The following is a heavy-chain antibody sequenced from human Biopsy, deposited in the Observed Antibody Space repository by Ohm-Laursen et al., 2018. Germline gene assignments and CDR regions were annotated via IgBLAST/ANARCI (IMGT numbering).Heavy chain of an antibody. CDR2: IDPKSGGT. J-gene: IGHJ5*01. CDR3: ARELGDFWGGRQFDF. D-gene: IGHD3-3*01. Sequence: SVKVSCKASGFSFTGYYIHWVRQAPGQGLEWMGWIDPKSGGTNYAQKFQGRVTMTRDTSISTTFMELRRLTSDDTAVFYCARELGDFWGGRQFDFWGQGTLVTVSS. CDR1: GFSFTGYY. V-gene: IGHV1-2*02.